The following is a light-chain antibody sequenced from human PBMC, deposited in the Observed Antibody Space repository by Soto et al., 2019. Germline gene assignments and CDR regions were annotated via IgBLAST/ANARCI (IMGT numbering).Light chain of an antibody. CDR3: QQYKTYTYT. CDR1: QSMSNW. V-gene: IGKV1-5*01. J-gene: IGKJ2*01. CDR2: DAS. Sequence: DIQMTQSPSPLAASVGDRVTITCLARQSMSNWSAWSQQKPGKAPKLLIYDASSLETGVPSRFSGSGSGTEFTLTISSLQPDDFATYYCQQYKTYTYTFGQGPQLEIK.